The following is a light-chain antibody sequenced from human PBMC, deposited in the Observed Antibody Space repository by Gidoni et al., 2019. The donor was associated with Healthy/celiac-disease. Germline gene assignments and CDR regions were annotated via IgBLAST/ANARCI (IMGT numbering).Light chain of an antibody. Sequence: DIQLTQSPSFLSASVGDRVTITCRASQGISSYLAWYQQKPGKAPKLLIYAASTLQSGVPPRFSGSGSGTEFTLTISSLQPEDFATYYCQQLNSYPFTFGGGTKVEIK. V-gene: IGKV1-9*01. J-gene: IGKJ4*01. CDR1: QGISSY. CDR3: QQLNSYPFT. CDR2: AAS.